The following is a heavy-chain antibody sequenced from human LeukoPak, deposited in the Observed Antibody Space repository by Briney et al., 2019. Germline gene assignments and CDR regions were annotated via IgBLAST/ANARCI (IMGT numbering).Heavy chain of an antibody. Sequence: ASVNVSCKASGYTFTSYDIKWVRQATAQELEWMGWMNPNSGNTGYAQNFQGRVTMTRNTSISTAYMELSRLRSEDTAVYYCARGFYDYGDPRYYYYYYMDVWGKGTTVTVSS. J-gene: IGHJ6*03. V-gene: IGHV1-8*01. CDR3: ARGFYDYGDPRYYYYYYMDV. CDR1: GYTFTSYD. CDR2: MNPNSGNT. D-gene: IGHD4-17*01.